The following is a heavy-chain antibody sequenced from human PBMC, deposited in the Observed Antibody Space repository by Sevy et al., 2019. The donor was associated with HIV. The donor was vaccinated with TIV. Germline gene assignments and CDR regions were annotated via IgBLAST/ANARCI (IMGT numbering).Heavy chain of an antibody. CDR3: TRVHCISTTCGMDV. J-gene: IGHJ6*02. D-gene: IGHD2-2*01. V-gene: IGHV3-21*01. CDR2: ISSGSDYI. CDR1: RLIFIDFS. Sequence: GGSLRLSCAASRLIFIDFSMNWVRQAPGKGLEWVSAISSGSDYIYYADSVKGRFTVSRDNVKNSLYLQVNSLSVEDTAVYYCTRVHCISTTCGMDVWGLRTTVTVSS.